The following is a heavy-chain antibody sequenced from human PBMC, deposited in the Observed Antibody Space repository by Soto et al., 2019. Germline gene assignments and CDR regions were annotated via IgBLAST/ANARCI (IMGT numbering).Heavy chain of an antibody. D-gene: IGHD3-22*01. CDR3: ARVTSSGYYPIDY. Sequence: PGGSLRLSCAASGFIFSSYAMHWVRQAPGKGLEWVAVISYDGSNKYYADSVKGRFTISRDNSKNTLYLQMNSLRAEDTAVYHCARVTSSGYYPIDYWGQGTLVTVSS. V-gene: IGHV3-30*04. CDR1: GFIFSSYA. CDR2: ISYDGSNK. J-gene: IGHJ4*02.